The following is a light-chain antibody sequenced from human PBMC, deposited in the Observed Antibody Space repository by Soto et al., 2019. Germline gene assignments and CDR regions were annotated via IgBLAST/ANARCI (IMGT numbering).Light chain of an antibody. CDR3: HQDDSSPFT. V-gene: IGKV3-20*01. CDR2: GAS. J-gene: IGKJ5*01. CDR1: QSVSSSY. Sequence: EIVLTQSPGTLSLSPGERATLSCRASQSVSSSYLAWYQQKPGQAPWLLIYGASRRASGVPDRFSGSGSGTDFTLTISGLEPEDFAVYYCHQDDSSPFTFGQGTRLDI.